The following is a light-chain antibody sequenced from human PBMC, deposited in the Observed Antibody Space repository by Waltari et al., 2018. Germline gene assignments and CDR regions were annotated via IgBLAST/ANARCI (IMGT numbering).Light chain of an antibody. Sequence: DIQMTQSPSSLSASVGDRVTITCRASQSINNYLNWYQHKPGKAPKLLIYGAFNLQTGVPSRFSGRRSGTDLTPTIYSLQPEDFATYYCQQSYRSPHTFGGGTKVEIK. J-gene: IGKJ4*01. CDR2: GAF. V-gene: IGKV1-39*01. CDR3: QQSYRSPHT. CDR1: QSINNY.